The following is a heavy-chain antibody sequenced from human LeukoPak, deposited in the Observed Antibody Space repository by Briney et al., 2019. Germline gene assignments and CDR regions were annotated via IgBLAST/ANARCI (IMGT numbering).Heavy chain of an antibody. J-gene: IGHJ4*02. CDR1: GFTFSSYG. D-gene: IGHD3-9*01. V-gene: IGHV3-48*04. Sequence: PGGSLRLSCAASGFTFSSYGMSWVRQAPGKGLEWVSYISSSGSTIYYADSVKGRFTISRDNAKNSLYLQMNSLRAEDTAVYYCARDQEIYYDILTGRHYFDYWGQGALVTVSS. CDR2: ISSSGSTI. CDR3: ARDQEIYYDILTGRHYFDY.